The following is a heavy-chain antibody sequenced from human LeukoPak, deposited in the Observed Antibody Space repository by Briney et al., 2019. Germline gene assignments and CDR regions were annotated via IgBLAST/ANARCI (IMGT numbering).Heavy chain of an antibody. CDR2: ITGSGGST. CDR3: ASKQVFDP. Sequence: GGSLRLSCAASGFTFSSYAMSWVRQAPGKWLEWVSGITGSGGSTYYADSVKGRFTISRDNSKNTLYLQMNSLRAEDTAVYYCASKQVFDPWGQGTLVTVSS. CDR1: GFTFSSYA. D-gene: IGHD1/OR15-1a*01. V-gene: IGHV3-23*01. J-gene: IGHJ5*02.